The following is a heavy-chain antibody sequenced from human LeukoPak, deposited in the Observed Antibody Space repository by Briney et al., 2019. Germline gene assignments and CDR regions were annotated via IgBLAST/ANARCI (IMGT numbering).Heavy chain of an antibody. D-gene: IGHD3-3*01. J-gene: IGHJ4*02. V-gene: IGHV4-59*01. CDR3: ARGGGYDFWSGYPYYFDY. CDR2: IYYSGGT. CDR1: GGSISSYY. Sequence: SETLSLTCTVSGGSISSYYWSWIRQPPGKGLEWIGYIYYSGGTNYNPSLKSRVTISVDTSKNQFSLKLSSVTAADTAVYYCARGGGYDFWSGYPYYFDYWGQGTLVTVSS.